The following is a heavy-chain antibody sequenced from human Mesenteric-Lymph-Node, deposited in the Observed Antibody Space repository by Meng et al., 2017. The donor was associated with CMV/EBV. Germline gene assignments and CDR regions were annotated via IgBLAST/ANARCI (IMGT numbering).Heavy chain of an antibody. V-gene: IGHV3-21*06. CDR1: GFTLSSYT. D-gene: IGHD1-26*01. Sequence: GGSLRPSCAASGFTLSSYTMMWVRQAPGKGLEWVSAISTTGINTYYADSVKGRFTISRDNAKNSLYLQMSSLRAEDTAIYYCARAALYRVPPGIDNWGQGTLVTVSS. CDR2: ISTTGINT. J-gene: IGHJ4*02. CDR3: ARAALYRVPPGIDN.